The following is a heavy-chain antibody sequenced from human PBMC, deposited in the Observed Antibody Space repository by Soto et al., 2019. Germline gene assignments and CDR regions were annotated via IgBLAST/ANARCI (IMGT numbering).Heavy chain of an antibody. CDR2: ISYDGSNK. J-gene: IGHJ6*02. D-gene: IGHD2-2*02. Sequence: GGSLRLSCAASGFTFSSYAMHWVRQAPGKGLEWVAVISYDGSNKYYADSVKGRFTISRDNSKNTLYLQMNSLRAEDTAVYYCARDAVDVVVVPAAINSRYYYYGMDVWGQGTTVTVSS. CDR1: GFTFSSYA. V-gene: IGHV3-30-3*01. CDR3: ARDAVDVVVVPAAINSRYYYYGMDV.